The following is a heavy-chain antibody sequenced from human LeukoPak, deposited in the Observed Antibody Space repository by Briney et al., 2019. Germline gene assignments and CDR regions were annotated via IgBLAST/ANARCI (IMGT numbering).Heavy chain of an antibody. CDR3: ARGGTYYDFWSGTYYFDY. D-gene: IGHD3-3*01. CDR2: IYYSGST. V-gene: IGHV4-30-4*08. Sequence: PSGTLSLTCTVSGGSISSGDYYWSWIRQPPGKGLEWIGYIYYSGSTYYNPSLKSRVTISVDTSKNQFSLKLSSVTAADTAVYYCARGGTYYDFWSGTYYFDYWGQGTLVTVSS. J-gene: IGHJ4*02. CDR1: GGSISSGDYY.